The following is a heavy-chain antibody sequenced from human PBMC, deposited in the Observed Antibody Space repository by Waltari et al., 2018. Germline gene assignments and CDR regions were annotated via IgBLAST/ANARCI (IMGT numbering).Heavy chain of an antibody. CDR3: ARHQQLPSLDFDY. D-gene: IGHD6-13*01. Sequence: QLKLQESGPGLVKPSETLSLTCTVSGGSIRSSSYLCDWVRQPPGQGLEWIGSISYSGSTYYSPSLKSRVTMSVDTSKNQFSLKLTSVTAADTAVYYCARHQQLPSLDFDYWGQGTLVTVSS. CDR1: GGSIRSSSYL. V-gene: IGHV4-39*01. CDR2: ISYSGST. J-gene: IGHJ4*02.